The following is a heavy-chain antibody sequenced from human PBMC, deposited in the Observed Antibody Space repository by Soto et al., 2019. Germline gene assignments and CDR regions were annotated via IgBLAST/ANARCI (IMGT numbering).Heavy chain of an antibody. CDR2: IYSGGST. D-gene: IGHD4-17*01. Sequence: EVQLVESGGGLVQPGGSLRLSCAASGFTVSSNYLSWVRQAPGKGLEWVSVIYSGGSTYYADSVKGRFTISRHHSKNTLYLQMNSRRAEDTAVDYWAGGDPPFDDWGQGTLVTVSS. CDR1: GFTVSSNY. V-gene: IGHV3-53*04. J-gene: IGHJ4*02. CDR3: AGGDPPFDD.